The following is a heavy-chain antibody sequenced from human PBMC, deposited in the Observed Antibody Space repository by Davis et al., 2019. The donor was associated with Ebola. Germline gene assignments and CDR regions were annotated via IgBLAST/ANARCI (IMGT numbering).Heavy chain of an antibody. Sequence: PGGSLRLSCAASGFTFSSYAMSWVRQAPGKGLEWVSAISGSGGSTYYADSVKGRFTISRDNSKNTLYLQMNSLRAEGTAVYYCAGVGGYSSGRSDYWGQGTLVTVSS. D-gene: IGHD6-19*01. V-gene: IGHV3-23*01. CDR3: AGVGGYSSGRSDY. CDR1: GFTFSSYA. CDR2: ISGSGGST. J-gene: IGHJ4*02.